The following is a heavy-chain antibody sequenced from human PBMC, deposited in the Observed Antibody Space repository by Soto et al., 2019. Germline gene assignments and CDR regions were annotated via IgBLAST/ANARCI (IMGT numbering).Heavy chain of an antibody. CDR1: GFTFSNAW. Sequence: GGSLRLSCGASGFTFSNAWMSWVRQAPGKGLEWVGRIKSKTDGGTTDYAAPVKGRFTISRDDSKNTLYLQMNSLKTEDTAVYYCTTRGDIVVVVAATADYYYMDVWGKGTTVTVSS. J-gene: IGHJ6*03. CDR2: IKSKTDGGTT. CDR3: TTRGDIVVVVAATADYYYMDV. V-gene: IGHV3-15*01. D-gene: IGHD2-15*01.